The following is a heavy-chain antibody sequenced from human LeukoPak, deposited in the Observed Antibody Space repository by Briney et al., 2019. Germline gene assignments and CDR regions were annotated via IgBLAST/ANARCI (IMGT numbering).Heavy chain of an antibody. J-gene: IGHJ4*02. CDR1: GFTFSSYS. CDR3: ATKEGIVATTSGY. CDR2: ISSSSSYI. D-gene: IGHD5-12*01. V-gene: IGHV3-21*01. Sequence: PGGSLRLSCAASGFTFSSYSMNWVRQAPGKGLEWVSSISSSSSYIYYADSVKGRFTISRDNAKNSLYLQMNSLRAEDTAVYYCATKEGIVATTSGYWGQGTLVTVSS.